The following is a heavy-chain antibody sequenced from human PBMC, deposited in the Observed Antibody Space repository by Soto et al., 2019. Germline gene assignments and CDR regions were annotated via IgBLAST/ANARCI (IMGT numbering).Heavy chain of an antibody. Sequence: SETLSLTCTVSGGSISSYYWSWIRQPPGKGLEWIGYIYYNGNTNYNPSLKSRVTISVDRSKNQFSLNLTSVTAADTAVYYCARHSATGYSSGWFTHWGQGALVTVSS. V-gene: IGHV4-59*08. J-gene: IGHJ5*02. CDR3: ARHSATGYSSGWFTH. CDR1: GGSISSYY. CDR2: IYYNGNT. D-gene: IGHD6-19*01.